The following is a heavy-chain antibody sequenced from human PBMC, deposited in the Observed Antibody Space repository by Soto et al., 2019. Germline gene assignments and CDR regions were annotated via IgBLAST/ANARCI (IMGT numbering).Heavy chain of an antibody. Sequence: PGGSLRLSCAASGFTFSSYWMHWVRQAPGKGLVWVSRINSDGSSTSYADSVKGRFTISRDNAKNTLYLQMNSLRAEDTAVYYCARTGAPVLRYFDDPGFYYGMDVWGQGTTVTVSS. V-gene: IGHV3-74*01. D-gene: IGHD3-9*01. J-gene: IGHJ6*02. CDR2: INSDGSST. CDR1: GFTFSSYW. CDR3: ARTGAPVLRYFDDPGFYYGMDV.